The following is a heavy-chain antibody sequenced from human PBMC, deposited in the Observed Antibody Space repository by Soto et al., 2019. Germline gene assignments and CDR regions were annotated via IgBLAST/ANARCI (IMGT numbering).Heavy chain of an antibody. CDR2: VSFRGDI. V-gene: IGHV3-21*01. Sequence: EVQLVESGGGLVKSGGSLRLSCTASGFMFSSYTMNWVRQAPGKGLEWVSSVSFRGDIYYADSLEGRCTISRDDAKNSLYLQMNSLRAEDTAVYYCARGCSSASCYYYWGQGTLVTVSS. D-gene: IGHD2-2*01. CDR3: ARGCSSASCYYY. CDR1: GFMFSSYT. J-gene: IGHJ4*02.